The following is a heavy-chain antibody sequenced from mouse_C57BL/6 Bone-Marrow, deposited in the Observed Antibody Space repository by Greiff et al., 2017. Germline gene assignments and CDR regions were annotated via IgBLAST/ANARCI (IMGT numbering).Heavy chain of an antibody. CDR3: VIYYYGAFDV. D-gene: IGHD1-1*01. CDR1: GYTFTSYW. CDR2: IHPNSGST. V-gene: IGHV1-64*01. J-gene: IGHJ1*03. Sequence: VQLQQPGAELVKPGASVKLSCKASGYTFTSYWMHWVKQRPGQGLEWIGMIHPNSGSTNYNEKFKSKATLTVDKSSSTAYMQLSSLTSEDSAVYYCVIYYYGAFDVWGKGTTVTVSS.